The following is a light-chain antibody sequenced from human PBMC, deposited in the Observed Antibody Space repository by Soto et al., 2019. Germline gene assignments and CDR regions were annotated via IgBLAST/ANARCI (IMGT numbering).Light chain of an antibody. J-gene: IGKJ1*01. CDR1: QSISSW. CDR2: DAS. V-gene: IGKV1-5*01. CDR3: QQYENYWT. Sequence: DIQITQSPSTLSATAGDRVTITCRASQSISSWLAWYQHKPGKAPKLLIYDASNLDSGVPSRFSGSGSGTEFSLTISNLQPDDFATYYCQQYENYWTFGQGTKVDIK.